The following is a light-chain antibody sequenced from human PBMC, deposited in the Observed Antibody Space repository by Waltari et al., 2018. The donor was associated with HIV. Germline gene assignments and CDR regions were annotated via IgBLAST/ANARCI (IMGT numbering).Light chain of an antibody. CDR3: HSADTTGSLYV. CDR2: KDT. Sequence: SYDLTQPPSVSVSPGQTARITCSGNALPKQYAYWYQQKPGQAPVLLIYKDTDRPSGIPGVFSGSGAGTTVTLTISGVQAEDDADYYCHSADTTGSLYVFGTGTKVTV. CDR1: ALPKQY. J-gene: IGLJ1*01. V-gene: IGLV3-25*03.